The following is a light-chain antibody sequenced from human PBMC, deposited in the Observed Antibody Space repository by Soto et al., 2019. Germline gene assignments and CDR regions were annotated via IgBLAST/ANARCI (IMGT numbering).Light chain of an antibody. Sequence: QSVLTQPPSVSGSPGQSVTISCTGTSTDFVSYNRVSWYQQPPGTAPKLIIYEASNRPSGVPDRFSGSKSGNTAYLTISGLQAADEADYYCSLYTSETTYVLGTATKPTV. V-gene: IGLV2-18*01. CDR1: STDFVSYNR. CDR2: EAS. J-gene: IGLJ1*01. CDR3: SLYTSETTYV.